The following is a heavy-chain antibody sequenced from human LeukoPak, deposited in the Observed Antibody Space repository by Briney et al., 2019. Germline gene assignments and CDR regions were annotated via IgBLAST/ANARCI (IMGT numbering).Heavy chain of an antibody. V-gene: IGHV5-51*01. CDR2: IYPGDSET. D-gene: IGHD4-23*01. J-gene: IGHJ4*02. CDR1: GYSFSSYW. CDR3: ARRDYGGKHFDY. Sequence: GESLKISCQGSGYSFSSYWITWVRQMPGKGLEWMGIIYPGDSETKYGPSFQGQVTISADRSVSTAYLQWSSLKASDTAMYYCARRDYGGKHFDYWGQGTLVTVSS.